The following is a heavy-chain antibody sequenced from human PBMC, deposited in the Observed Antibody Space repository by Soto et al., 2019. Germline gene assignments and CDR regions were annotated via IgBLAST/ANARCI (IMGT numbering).Heavy chain of an antibody. Sequence: QVQLQQWGAGLLKPSETLSLTCAVYGGSFSGYYWSWIRQPPGKGLEWIGEINHSGSTNYNPSLKSRVTISVDTSKNQFSLKLSSVTAADTAVYYCARRKRYYDSSGYSGYWGQGTLVTVSS. CDR3: ARRKRYYDSSGYSGY. D-gene: IGHD3-22*01. J-gene: IGHJ4*02. V-gene: IGHV4-34*01. CDR2: INHSGST. CDR1: GGSFSGYY.